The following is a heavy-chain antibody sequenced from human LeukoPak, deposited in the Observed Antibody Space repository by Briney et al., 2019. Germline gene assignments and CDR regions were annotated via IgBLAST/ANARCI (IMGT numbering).Heavy chain of an antibody. CDR2: INPSGGST. CDR1: GYTFTSYY. J-gene: IGHJ6*02. V-gene: IGHV1-46*01. CDR3: ARGDSRLWDYYYGMDV. Sequence: ASVKVSCKASGYTFTSYYMHWVRQAPGQGLEWMGIINPSGGSTSYAQKLQGRVTMTRDTSTSTVYMELSSLRSEDTAVYYCARGDSRLWDYYYGMDVWGQGTTVTVSS. D-gene: IGHD3-22*01.